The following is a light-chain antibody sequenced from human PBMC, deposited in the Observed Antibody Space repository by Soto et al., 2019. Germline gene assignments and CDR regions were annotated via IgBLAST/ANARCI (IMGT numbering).Light chain of an antibody. CDR1: QGVNNY. V-gene: IGKV3-11*01. Sequence: EIVLTQSPVTLSLSPGERATLSCRARQGVNNYLAWYQQKPGKAPRLLIYDASTRATGIPARFSGSGSGTDFTLTISSLEPEDFAVYYCQQRINWPLTFGGGTKVDIK. J-gene: IGKJ4*01. CDR3: QQRINWPLT. CDR2: DAS.